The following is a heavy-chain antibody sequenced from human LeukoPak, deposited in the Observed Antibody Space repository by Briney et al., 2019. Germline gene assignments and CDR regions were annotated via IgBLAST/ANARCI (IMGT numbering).Heavy chain of an antibody. J-gene: IGHJ5*02. CDR3: ARAGNYYGRHTNWFDP. Sequence: GGSLRFSWAASGFTFSSYEMNWVRQAPGKGLEGVSYISSSDSTIYYADSVKGRFTVSRDNAKNSLYLQMNSQRAEDTAVYYCARAGNYYGRHTNWFDPWGQGTLVTVSS. D-gene: IGHD3-10*01. V-gene: IGHV3-48*03. CDR1: GFTFSSYE. CDR2: ISSSDSTI.